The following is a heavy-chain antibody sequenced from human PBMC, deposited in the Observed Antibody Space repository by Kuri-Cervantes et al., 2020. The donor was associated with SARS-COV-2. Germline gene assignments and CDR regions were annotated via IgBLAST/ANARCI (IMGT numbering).Heavy chain of an antibody. CDR1: GYSFTSYW. Sequence: GESLKISCKGSGYSFTSYWIGWVRQMPGKGLEWMGIIYPGDSDTRYSPSFQGQVTISADKSISTAYLQWSSLKASDTAMYYCARRTRYCSSTSCDIGAFDIWDQGTMVTVSS. V-gene: IGHV5-51*01. CDR3: ARRTRYCSSTSCDIGAFDI. J-gene: IGHJ3*02. CDR2: IYPGDSDT. D-gene: IGHD2-2*02.